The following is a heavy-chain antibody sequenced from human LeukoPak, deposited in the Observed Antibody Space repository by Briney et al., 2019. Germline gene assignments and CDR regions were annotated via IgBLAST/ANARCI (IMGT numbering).Heavy chain of an antibody. CDR3: ALGYSYGYEYFDY. CDR2: IIPILGIA. J-gene: IGHJ4*02. CDR1: GGTFSSYA. V-gene: IGHV1-69*04. D-gene: IGHD5-18*01. Sequence: GASVKVSCKASGGTFSSYAISWVRQAPGQGLEWMGRIIPILGIANYAQKFQGRVTITADKSTSTAYMELSSLRSEDTAVYYCALGYSYGYEYFDYWGQGTLVTVSS.